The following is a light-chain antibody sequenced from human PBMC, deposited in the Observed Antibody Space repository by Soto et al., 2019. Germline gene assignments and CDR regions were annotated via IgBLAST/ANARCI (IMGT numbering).Light chain of an antibody. V-gene: IGKV4-1*01. CDR2: WAS. J-gene: IGKJ1*01. CDR3: QQYYSPPPT. Sequence: DIVMTQSPDSLAVSLCERATINCKSSQSVLYSSNNKNYLAWYQQKPGQPPKLLIYWASTRESGVPDRFSGSGSGTDFTLTISSLQAEDVAVYYCQQYYSPPPTFGQGTKVEIK. CDR1: QSVLYSSNNKNY.